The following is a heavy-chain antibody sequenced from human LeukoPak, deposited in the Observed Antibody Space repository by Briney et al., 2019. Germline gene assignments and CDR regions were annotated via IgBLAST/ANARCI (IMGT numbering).Heavy chain of an antibody. CDR3: ASLSGEVVPAAGAY. D-gene: IGHD2-2*01. CDR1: GYTFTSCY. Sequence: ASVKVSCKASGYTFTSCYMHWVRQAPGQGLEWMGRINPNSCGTNYAQKFQGRVTMTRDTSISTAYMDLSRLRSDDTGVYYCASLSGEVVPAAGAYWGQGTLVTVSS. V-gene: IGHV1-2*05. CDR2: INPNSCGT. J-gene: IGHJ4*02.